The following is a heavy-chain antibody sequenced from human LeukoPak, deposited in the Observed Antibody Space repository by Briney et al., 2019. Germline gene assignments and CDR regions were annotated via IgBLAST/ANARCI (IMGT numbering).Heavy chain of an antibody. CDR3: ASGRWFGESDS. D-gene: IGHD3-10*01. Sequence: SETLSLTCTVSGGSINSGSYYWSWIRQPAGKGLEWIGRIYTSGSTNYNPSLKSRVTISVDTSKNQFSLKLSSVTAADTAVYYCASGRWFGESDSWGQGTLVTVAS. V-gene: IGHV4-61*02. CDR1: GGSINSGSYY. CDR2: IYTSGST. J-gene: IGHJ5*01.